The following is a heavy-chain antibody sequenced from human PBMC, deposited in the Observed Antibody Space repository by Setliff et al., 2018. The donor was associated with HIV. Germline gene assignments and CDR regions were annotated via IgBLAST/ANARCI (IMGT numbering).Heavy chain of an antibody. V-gene: IGHV3-53*01. CDR3: ARSPGMFDY. CDR1: EVVVSNNY. J-gene: IGHJ4*02. CDR2: IYSGGST. D-gene: IGHD1-1*01. Sequence: GGSLRLSCAVSEVVVSNNYMSWVRQAPGKGLEWVSVIYSGGSTDHADSVKGRFTISRDNSKNTVYLQMTSLRAEDTAVYYCARSPGMFDYWGQGTPVTSPQ.